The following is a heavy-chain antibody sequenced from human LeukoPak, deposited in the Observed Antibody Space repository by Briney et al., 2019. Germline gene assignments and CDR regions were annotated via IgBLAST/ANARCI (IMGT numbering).Heavy chain of an antibody. CDR1: GYTFTDYY. D-gene: IGHD2-15*01. CDR3: ARANLLYCSSGTCLFDY. CDR2: INPNDGDT. Sequence: GASVKVSCKASGYTFTDYYMHWVRQAPGQGFERMGWINPNDGDTNYAQKFQGRVTMTRDTSISTAHMEVSRLRSDDTAVYYCARANLLYCSSGTCLFDYWGQGTLVTVSS. J-gene: IGHJ4*02. V-gene: IGHV1-2*02.